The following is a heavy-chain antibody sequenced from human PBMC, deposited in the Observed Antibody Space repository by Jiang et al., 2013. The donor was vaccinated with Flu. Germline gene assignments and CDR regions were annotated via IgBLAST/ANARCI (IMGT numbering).Heavy chain of an antibody. J-gene: IGHJ5*02. Sequence: LLKPSETLSLTCAVYGGSFSGYYWSWIRQPPGKGLEWIGEINHSGSTNYNPSLKSRVTISVDTSKNQFSLKLSSVTAADTAVYYCARRRIYVQLNWFDPWGQGTLVTVSS. CDR3: ARRRIYVQLNWFDP. V-gene: IGHV4-34*01. CDR1: GGSFSGYY. D-gene: IGHD1-1*01. CDR2: INHSGST.